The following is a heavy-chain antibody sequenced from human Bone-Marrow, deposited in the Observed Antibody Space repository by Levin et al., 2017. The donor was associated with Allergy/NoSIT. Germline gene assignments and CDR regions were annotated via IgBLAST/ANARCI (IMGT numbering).Heavy chain of an antibody. D-gene: IGHD1-26*01. CDR3: ARARGATDFDY. CDR1: GHTFSTYD. Sequence: GESLKISCKTSGHTFSTYDINWVRQATGRGLEWMGWLNFNSGNTGYAQRFQGRVTMTRDTSMGTVYMELNTLTSDDTAVYYCARARGATDFDYWGQGTLVTVSS. J-gene: IGHJ4*02. V-gene: IGHV1-8*01. CDR2: LNFNSGNT.